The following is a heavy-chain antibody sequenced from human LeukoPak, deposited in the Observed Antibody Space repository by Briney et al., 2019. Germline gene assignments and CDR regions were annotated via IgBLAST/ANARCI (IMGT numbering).Heavy chain of an antibody. CDR1: GFTFSSYA. V-gene: IGHV3-23*01. CDR3: ASGSTWISFVY. Sequence: AGGSLRLSCAASGFTFSSYAMSWVRQAPGKGLEWVSAISGSGGSTYYADSVKGRFTISRDDFKNTLYLQVNNLRAEDTAVYFCASGSTWISFVYWGQGTLVTVSS. J-gene: IGHJ4*02. CDR2: ISGSGGST. D-gene: IGHD6-6*01.